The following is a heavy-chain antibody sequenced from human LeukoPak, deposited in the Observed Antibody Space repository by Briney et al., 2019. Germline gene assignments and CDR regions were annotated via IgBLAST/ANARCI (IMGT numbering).Heavy chain of an antibody. J-gene: IGHJ3*02. V-gene: IGHV3-30*02. Sequence: PGGSLRLSCAASGFTFSSYGMHWVRQAPGKGLEWVAFIRYDGSNKYYADSVKGRFTISRDNSKNTLYLQMNSLRAEDTAVYYCAKDFYDSSGYYPEEAFDIWGQGTMVTVSS. CDR2: IRYDGSNK. D-gene: IGHD3-22*01. CDR3: AKDFYDSSGYYPEEAFDI. CDR1: GFTFSSYG.